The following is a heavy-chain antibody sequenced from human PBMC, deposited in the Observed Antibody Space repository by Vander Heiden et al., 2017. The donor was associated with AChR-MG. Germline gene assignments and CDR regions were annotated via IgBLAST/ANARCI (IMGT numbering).Heavy chain of an antibody. D-gene: IGHD6-13*01. CDR2: IGGSGVGT. V-gene: IGHV3-23*01. CDR1: GFTFSSYA. Sequence: EVQLLESGGGLVQPGGSLRLSCAASGFTFSSYAMGWVRQAPGKGLEWVSAIGGSGVGTFYADAVKGRFTISRDNSKNTLYLQMKSLRAGDTAVYYCAKRDIASAGFDYWGQGTLVAVSS. CDR3: AKRDIASAGFDY. J-gene: IGHJ4*02.